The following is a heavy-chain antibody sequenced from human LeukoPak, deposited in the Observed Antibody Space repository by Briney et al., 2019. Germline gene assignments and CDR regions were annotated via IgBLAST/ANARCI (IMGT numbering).Heavy chain of an antibody. V-gene: IGHV1-58*02. Sequence: SVKVSCKASGFTFTSSAMQWVRQARGQRLEWIGWIVVGSGNTNYAQKFQGRVTITADESTSTAYMELSSLRSEDTAVYYCAREGGGPNYYYYYYMDVWGKGTTVTISS. CDR2: IVVGSGNT. CDR1: GFTFTSSA. J-gene: IGHJ6*03. CDR3: AREGGGPNYYYYYYMDV. D-gene: IGHD2-15*01.